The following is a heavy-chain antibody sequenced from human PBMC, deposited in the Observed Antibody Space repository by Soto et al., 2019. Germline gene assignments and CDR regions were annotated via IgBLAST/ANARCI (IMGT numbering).Heavy chain of an antibody. CDR2: INAGNGNT. CDR1: GYTFTSYA. D-gene: IGHD3-22*01. Sequence: GASVKVSCKASGYTFTSYAMHWVRQAPGQRLEWMGWINAGNGNTKYSQKFQGRVTITRDTSASTAYMELSSLRSEDTAVYYCARGLAYYYDSSGYSGVDWGQGTLVTVSS. CDR3: ARGLAYYYDSSGYSGVD. J-gene: IGHJ4*02. V-gene: IGHV1-3*01.